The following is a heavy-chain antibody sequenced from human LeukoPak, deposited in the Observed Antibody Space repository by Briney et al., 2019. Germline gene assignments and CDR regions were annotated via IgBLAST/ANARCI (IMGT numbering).Heavy chain of an antibody. V-gene: IGHV3-48*04. D-gene: IGHD6-13*01. J-gene: IGHJ6*02. CDR2: ISSSSSTI. Sequence: GGSLRLSCAASGFTFSSYSMNWVRQAPGKGLEWVSYISSSSSTIYYADSVKGRFTISRDNAKNSLYLQMNSLRAEDTAVYFCAREGQQLTYYYYGMDVWGQGTTVAVSS. CDR1: GFTFSSYS. CDR3: AREGQQLTYYYYGMDV.